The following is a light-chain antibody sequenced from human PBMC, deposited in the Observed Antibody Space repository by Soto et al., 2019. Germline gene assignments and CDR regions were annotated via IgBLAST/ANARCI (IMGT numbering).Light chain of an antibody. CDR3: SSYTSDNRNYV. CDR1: RSDVGAYTS. CDR2: EVS. Sequence: QSALTQPASVSGSPGQSITISCTGIRSDVGAYTSVSWYQQHPGKAPKLMIYEVSNWPSGVSRRFSGSKSGNTASLTISGLQAEDEAHYYCSSYTSDNRNYVFGTGTKLTVL. J-gene: IGLJ1*01. V-gene: IGLV2-14*01.